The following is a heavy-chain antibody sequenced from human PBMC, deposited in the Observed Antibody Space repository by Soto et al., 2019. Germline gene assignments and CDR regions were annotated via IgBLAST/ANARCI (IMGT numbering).Heavy chain of an antibody. Sequence: QVQLQVSGPGQVKPSETLSLTCTISGGSVSVYYWSWIRQSTGQGLEWIGYIYASGSPYYNPSLRSRVTISADTSKNQISLKLTSPTAADTAVYYCARGVGSSPPQYWGRGTLVTVSS. V-gene: IGHV4-59*02. CDR3: ARGVGSSPPQY. CDR2: IYASGSP. CDR1: GGSVSVYY. J-gene: IGHJ4*02. D-gene: IGHD1-26*01.